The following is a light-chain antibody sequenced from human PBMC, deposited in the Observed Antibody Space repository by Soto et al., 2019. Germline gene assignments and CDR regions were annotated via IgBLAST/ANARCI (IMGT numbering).Light chain of an antibody. V-gene: IGLV2-14*01. CDR1: SSDVGLYDY. CDR2: AVS. J-gene: IGLJ1*01. Sequence: QSALTQPASVSGSPGQSITISCTGTSSDVGLYDYVSWYQQHPGKAPQLMIYAVSNRPSGASNRFSASKSGNTASLFISGLKAEEEAVYCCNSYTSDSSCVSGSATKVTV. CDR3: NSYTSDSSCV.